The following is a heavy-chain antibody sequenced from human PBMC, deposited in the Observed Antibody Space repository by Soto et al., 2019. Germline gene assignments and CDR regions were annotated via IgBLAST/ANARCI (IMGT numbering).Heavy chain of an antibody. J-gene: IGHJ3*02. Sequence: PGESLKISCKGSGYSFTSYWISWVRQMPGKGLEWMGRIDPSDSYTNYSPSFQGHVTISADKSISTAYLQWSSLKASDTAMYYCARQSYDSSGYYYVGVFDIWGQGTIVPVSS. CDR1: GYSFTSYW. CDR3: ARQSYDSSGYYYVGVFDI. V-gene: IGHV5-10-1*01. D-gene: IGHD3-22*01. CDR2: IDPSDSYT.